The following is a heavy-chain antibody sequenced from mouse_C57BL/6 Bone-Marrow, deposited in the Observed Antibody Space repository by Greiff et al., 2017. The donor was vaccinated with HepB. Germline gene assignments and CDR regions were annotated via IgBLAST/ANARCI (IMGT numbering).Heavy chain of an antibody. D-gene: IGHD1-1*01. J-gene: IGHJ1*03. V-gene: IGHV5-4*01. CDR3: ARDLTTVVDWYFDV. CDR2: ISDGGSYT. CDR1: GFTFSSYA. Sequence: VQLKESGGGLVKPGGSLKLSCAASGFTFSSYAMSWVRQTPEKRLEWVATISDGGSYTYYPDNVKGRFTISRDNAKNNLYLQMSHLKSEDTAMYYCARDLTTVVDWYFDVWGTGTTVTVSS.